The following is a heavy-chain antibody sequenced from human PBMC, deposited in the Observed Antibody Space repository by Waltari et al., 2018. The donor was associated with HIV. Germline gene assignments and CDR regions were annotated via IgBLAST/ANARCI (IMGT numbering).Heavy chain of an antibody. J-gene: IGHJ2*01. CDR3: ARVEVVISSPWYWYFDL. D-gene: IGHD3-3*01. Sequence: EVQLVEYGGGLVQPGGSLRRSCAAPGFIFSSCWMHWVRQVPGKGLVWVSRIKYDGSSATYADSVKGRFTISRDNAKKTLYLQMNSLRAEDTAVYYCARVEVVISSPWYWYFDLWGRGTLVTVSS. V-gene: IGHV3-74*01. CDR2: IKYDGSSA. CDR1: GFIFSSCW.